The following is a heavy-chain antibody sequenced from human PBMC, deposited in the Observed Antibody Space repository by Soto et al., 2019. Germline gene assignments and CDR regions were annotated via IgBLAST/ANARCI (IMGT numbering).Heavy chain of an antibody. J-gene: IGHJ5*02. CDR3: ARGYSGYDSSWFDP. CDR1: GGSISSGGYY. D-gene: IGHD5-12*01. CDR2: IYYSGST. Sequence: SETLSLTCTVSGGSISSGGYYWSWIRQHPGKGLEWIGYIYYSGSTYYNPSLKSRVTISVDTSKNQFSLKLSSVTAADTAVYYCARGYSGYDSSWFDPWGQGTLVTVS. V-gene: IGHV4-31*03.